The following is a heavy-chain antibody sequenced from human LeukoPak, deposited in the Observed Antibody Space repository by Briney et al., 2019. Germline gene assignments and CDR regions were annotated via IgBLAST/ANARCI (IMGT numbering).Heavy chain of an antibody. Sequence: GRSLRLSCAASGFTFSSYAMHWVRQAPGKGLEWVAVISYDGSNKYYADSVKGRFTISRDNSKNTLYLQMNSLRAEDTAVYYCARGNYYDSSGYYSSFHYWGQGPLVTVSS. CDR2: ISYDGSNK. V-gene: IGHV3-30*04. CDR3: ARGNYYDSSGYYSSFHY. J-gene: IGHJ4*02. D-gene: IGHD3-22*01. CDR1: GFTFSSYA.